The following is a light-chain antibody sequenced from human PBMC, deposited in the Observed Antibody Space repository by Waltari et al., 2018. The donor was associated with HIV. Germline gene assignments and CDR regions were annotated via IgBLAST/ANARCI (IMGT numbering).Light chain of an antibody. Sequence: DVQMTQSPSTLSASVGDRVPISCRASQSSDNWLDWYQQKPGKAPKLLVYRTSYLEGVATSRFGGSGSGTEFNLTISSLQPDDFATYYGQQYYSYRSFGQGTKLEIK. V-gene: IGKV1-5*03. CDR2: RTS. CDR1: QSSDNW. CDR3: QQYYSYRS. J-gene: IGKJ1*01.